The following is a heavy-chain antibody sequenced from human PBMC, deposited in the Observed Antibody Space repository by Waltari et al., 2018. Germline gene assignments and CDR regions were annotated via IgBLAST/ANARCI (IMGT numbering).Heavy chain of an antibody. CDR1: GFIFSDSA. Sequence: EEQMVESGGDLVQPGGSLTLSCAASGFIFSDSAIHWVRQAPGKGREWVCRIRTRTNNYATAYGASVKGRFNISRDDSRNVAYLQMNSLKAEDTALYYCSRHDPLDYWGQGTLVTVSS. CDR3: SRHDPLDY. V-gene: IGHV3-73*01. CDR2: IRTRTNNYAT. J-gene: IGHJ4*02.